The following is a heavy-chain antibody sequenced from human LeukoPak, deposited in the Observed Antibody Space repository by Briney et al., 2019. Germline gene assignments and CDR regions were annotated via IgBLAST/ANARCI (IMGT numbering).Heavy chain of an antibody. CDR2: IYYSGST. CDR1: GGSISSYY. J-gene: IGHJ4*02. D-gene: IGHD4-11*01. CDR3: TKGTVANIFDY. Sequence: SETLSLTCTVSGGSISSYYWSWIRQPPGKGLEWIGYIYYSGSTNYNPSLKSRVTISVDTSQNQLSLNLSSVTAADTAVYYCTKGTVANIFDYWGQGTLVTVSS. V-gene: IGHV4-59*01.